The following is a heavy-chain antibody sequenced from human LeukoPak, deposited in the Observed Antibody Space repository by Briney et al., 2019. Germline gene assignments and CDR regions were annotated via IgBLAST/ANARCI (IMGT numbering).Heavy chain of an antibody. CDR3: ARHPSRPDICSSTSCYMSRFDP. CDR2: INHSGST. D-gene: IGHD2-2*02. Sequence: SETLSLTCAVYGGSFSGYYWSWIRQPPGKGLEWIGEINHSGSTNYNPSLKSRVTISVDTSKNQFSLKLSSVTAADTAVYYCARHPSRPDICSSTSCYMSRFDPWGQGTLVTVSS. CDR1: GGSFSGYY. V-gene: IGHV4-34*01. J-gene: IGHJ5*02.